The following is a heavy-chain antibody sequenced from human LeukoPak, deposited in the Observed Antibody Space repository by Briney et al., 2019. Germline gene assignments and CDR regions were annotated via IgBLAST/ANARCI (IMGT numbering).Heavy chain of an antibody. D-gene: IGHD4-17*01. Sequence: GGSLRLSCAASGFTFSDYCMSWIRQAPGKGLEYVSAISSNGGSTYYANSVKGRFTISRDNSKNTLYLQMNSLRAEDTAVYYCARVATTVTHLDYWGQGTLVTVSS. CDR2: ISSNGGST. V-gene: IGHV3-64*01. J-gene: IGHJ4*02. CDR1: GFTFSDYC. CDR3: ARVATTVTHLDY.